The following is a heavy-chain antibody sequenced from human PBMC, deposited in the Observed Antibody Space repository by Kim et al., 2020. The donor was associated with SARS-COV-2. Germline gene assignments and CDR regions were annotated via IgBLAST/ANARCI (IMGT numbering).Heavy chain of an antibody. D-gene: IGHD3-10*01. V-gene: IGHV4-59*01. CDR1: GGSISSYY. CDR3: AREGLWFGESYPGYYFDY. CDR2: IYYSGST. Sequence: SETLSLTCTVSGGSISSYYWSWIRQPPGKGLEWIGYIYYSGSTNYNPSLKSRVTISVDTSKNQFSLKLSSVTAADTAVYYCAREGLWFGESYPGYYFDYWGQGTLVTVSS. J-gene: IGHJ4*02.